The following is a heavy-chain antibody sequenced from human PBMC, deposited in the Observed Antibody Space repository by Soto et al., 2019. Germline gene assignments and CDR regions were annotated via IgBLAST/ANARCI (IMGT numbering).Heavy chain of an antibody. CDR1: GYTFTSYG. CDR2: ISAYNGNT. D-gene: IGHD2-15*01. J-gene: IGHJ3*02. V-gene: IGHV1-18*01. CDR3: ASKYCSGGSCYYPNDAFDI. Sequence: QVQLVQSGAEVKKPGASVKVSCKASGYTFTSYGISWVRQAPGQGLEWMGWISAYNGNTNYAQKRQGRVTVTTDPSRSTAYMELRSLRSDGTAVYYCASKYCSGGSCYYPNDAFDIWGQGTMVTVSS.